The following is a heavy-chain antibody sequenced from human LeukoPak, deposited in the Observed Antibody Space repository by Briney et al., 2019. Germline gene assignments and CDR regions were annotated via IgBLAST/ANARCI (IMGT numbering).Heavy chain of an antibody. Sequence: ASVKVSCKASGYTFTGYYMHWVRQAPGQGLEWMGWINPNSGGTNYAQKFQGRVTMTRDTSISTAYMELSRLRSDDTAVYYCATGSYGSGSYSPLDYWGQGTLVTVSS. V-gene: IGHV1-2*02. CDR2: INPNSGGT. J-gene: IGHJ4*02. D-gene: IGHD3-10*01. CDR3: ATGSYGSGSYSPLDY. CDR1: GYTFTGYY.